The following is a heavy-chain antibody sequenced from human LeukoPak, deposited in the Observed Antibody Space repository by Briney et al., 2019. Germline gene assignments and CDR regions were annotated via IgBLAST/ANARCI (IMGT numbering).Heavy chain of an antibody. D-gene: IGHD6-19*01. Sequence: GASVKVSCKASGYTFGIFGINWVRQAPGQGLEYMGWISAYNGNTNYAQKFQGRVTMTTDTSRSTAYMELRSLRSDDSAVYYCARDSLDLIAVPGIGLYWGQGTLVTVSS. V-gene: IGHV1-18*01. CDR1: GYTFGIFG. CDR2: ISAYNGNT. J-gene: IGHJ4*02. CDR3: ARDSLDLIAVPGIGLY.